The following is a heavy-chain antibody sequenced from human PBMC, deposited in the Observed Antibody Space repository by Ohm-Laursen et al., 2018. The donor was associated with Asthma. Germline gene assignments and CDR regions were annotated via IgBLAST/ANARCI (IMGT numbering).Heavy chain of an antibody. D-gene: IGHD3-10*01. V-gene: IGHV3-30*18. CDR2: ISYDGSNR. J-gene: IGHJ6*02. CDR1: GFTFSTYG. Sequence: RSLRLSCAASGFTFSTYGMHWVRQAPGKGLEWVAVISYDGSNRYSADSVKGRFTISRDNSKNTLYLQMTSLRAEDTAVYYCAKDVVWFRDLGGMDVWGQGTTVTVSS. CDR3: AKDVVWFRDLGGMDV.